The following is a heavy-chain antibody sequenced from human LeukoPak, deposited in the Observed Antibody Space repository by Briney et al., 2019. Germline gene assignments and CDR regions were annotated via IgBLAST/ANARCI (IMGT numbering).Heavy chain of an antibody. CDR2: VYYSGST. D-gene: IGHD2-8*01. V-gene: IGHV4-39*01. CDR1: GGSISNSTYY. CDR3: ARNVSAGYFDY. J-gene: IGHJ4*02. Sequence: KSSETLSLTCTVSGGSISNSTYYWAWIRQPPGKGLEWIGSVYYSGSTSYSPSLKSRPTISVDTSKKQFSLRLSSVNAADTAVYYCARNVSAGYFDYWGQGTLVTVSS.